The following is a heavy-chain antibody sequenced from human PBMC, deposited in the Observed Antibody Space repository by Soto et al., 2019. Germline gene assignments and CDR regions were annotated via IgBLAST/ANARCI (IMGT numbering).Heavy chain of an antibody. CDR3: ARSQGSSTSLEIYYYYYYGMDV. D-gene: IGHD2-2*01. V-gene: IGHV1-69*01. CDR1: GGTFGSYA. CDR2: IIPIPGTA. Sequence: QVQLVQSGAEVKKPWSSVKVSCKASGGTFGSYAISWVRQAPGQGLEWMGGIIPIPGTANYAQKFQGRVKIAADESTSTAYMELSSLRSEDTAVYYCARSQGSSTSLEIYYYYYYGMDVWGQGTTVTVSS. J-gene: IGHJ6*02.